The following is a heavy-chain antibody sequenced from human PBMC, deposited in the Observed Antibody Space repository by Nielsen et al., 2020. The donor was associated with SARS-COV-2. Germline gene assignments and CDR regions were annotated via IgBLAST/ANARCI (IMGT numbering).Heavy chain of an antibody. Sequence: SETLSLTCTVSGGSISSYYWSWIRQPPGKGLEWIGYIYYSGSTNYNPSLKSRVTISVDTSKNQFSLKLSSVTAADTAVYYCARQVAYYYDSSGYRKDAFDIWGQGTMVTVSS. J-gene: IGHJ3*02. CDR3: ARQVAYYYDSSGYRKDAFDI. CDR2: IYYSGST. CDR1: GGSISSYY. D-gene: IGHD3-22*01. V-gene: IGHV4-59*08.